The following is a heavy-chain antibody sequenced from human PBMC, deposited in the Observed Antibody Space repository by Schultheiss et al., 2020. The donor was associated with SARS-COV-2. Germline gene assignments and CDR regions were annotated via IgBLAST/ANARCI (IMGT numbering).Heavy chain of an antibody. V-gene: IGHV3-48*03. CDR1: RFTFSSYE. Sequence: GESLKISCAASRFTFSSYEMNWVRQAPGKGLEWVSYISSSGSTIYYADSVKGRFTISRDNSKNTLYLQMNSLRAEDTAVYYCARVRGGYGYGMDVWGQGTTVTVSS. D-gene: IGHD1-26*01. CDR2: ISSSGSTI. J-gene: IGHJ6*02. CDR3: ARVRGGYGYGMDV.